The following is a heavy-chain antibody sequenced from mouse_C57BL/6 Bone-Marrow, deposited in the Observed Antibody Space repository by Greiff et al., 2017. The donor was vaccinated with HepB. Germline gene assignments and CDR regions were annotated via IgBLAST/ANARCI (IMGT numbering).Heavy chain of an antibody. Sequence: VQLQQSGPVLVKPGASVKMSCKASGYTFTDYYMNWVKQSHGKSLEWIGVINPYNGGTSYNQKFKGKATLTVDKSSSTAYMELNSLTSEDSAVYYCARGGGNPFDYWGQGTTLTVSS. CDR2: INPYNGGT. CDR3: ARGGGNPFDY. D-gene: IGHD2-1*01. V-gene: IGHV1-19*01. CDR1: GYTFTDYY. J-gene: IGHJ2*01.